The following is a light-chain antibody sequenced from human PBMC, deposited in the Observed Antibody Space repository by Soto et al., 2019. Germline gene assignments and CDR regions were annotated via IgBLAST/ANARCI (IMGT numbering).Light chain of an antibody. V-gene: IGLV2-14*01. J-gene: IGLJ3*02. Sequence: QSALTQPASVSGSPGQSITISCTGTSSDVGGYDHVAWYQQHPGNAPKLLIYEVNNRPSGVSNRISGSKSGNTASLTISGLQAEDEADYYCSSYSSSTTLEVFGGGTKLTVL. CDR3: SSYSSSTTLEV. CDR2: EVN. CDR1: SSDVGGYDH.